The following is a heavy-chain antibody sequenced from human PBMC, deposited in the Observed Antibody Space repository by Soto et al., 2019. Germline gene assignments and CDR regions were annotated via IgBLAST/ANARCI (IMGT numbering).Heavy chain of an antibody. CDR3: AKEVEVAGDLDY. D-gene: IGHD6-19*01. CDR2: ISSDGETK. V-gene: IGHV3-30*18. Sequence: PGGSLRLSCVASGFTFSTYGIHWGRQAPGKGLEWVGVISSDGETKYYADSVKGRFTISRDNSKNTMYPQMASLRPEDTAVYYCAKEVEVAGDLDYWGHGTLVTVSS. J-gene: IGHJ4*01. CDR1: GFTFSTYG.